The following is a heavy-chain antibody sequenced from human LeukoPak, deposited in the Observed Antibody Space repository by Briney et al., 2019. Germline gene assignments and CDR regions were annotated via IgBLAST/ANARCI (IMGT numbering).Heavy chain of an antibody. V-gene: IGHV3-74*01. CDR2: INSNGRST. D-gene: IGHD6-19*01. Sequence: GGSLRLSCAASGFTFSNYWMHWVRQAPGKGLVWVSRINSNGRSTIYADSVKGRFTISRDNAKNTLYLEMNSLRAEDTAVYYCARPPYSSGSFDLWGRGSLVTVSS. CDR1: GFTFSNYW. J-gene: IGHJ2*01. CDR3: ARPPYSSGSFDL.